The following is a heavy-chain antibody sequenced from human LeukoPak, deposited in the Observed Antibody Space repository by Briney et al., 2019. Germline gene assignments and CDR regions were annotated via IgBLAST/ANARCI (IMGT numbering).Heavy chain of an antibody. CDR3: ARDGITMIVVARMQGDY. J-gene: IGHJ4*02. V-gene: IGHV1-18*01. CDR1: GYTFTSYG. D-gene: IGHD3-22*01. CDR2: ISAYNGNT. Sequence: GASVKVSCKASGYTFTSYGISWVRQAPGQGLEWMGWISAYNGNTNYAQKPQGRVTMTTDTSTSTAYMELRSLRSDDTAVYYCARDGITMIVVARMQGDYWGQGTPVTVSS.